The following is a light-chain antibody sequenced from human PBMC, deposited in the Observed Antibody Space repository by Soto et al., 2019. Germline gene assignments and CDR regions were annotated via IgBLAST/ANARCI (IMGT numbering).Light chain of an antibody. CDR1: QSVRSSY. J-gene: IGKJ1*01. V-gene: IGKV3-20*01. Sequence: EIVLTQSPGTLSLSPGERATLSCRASQSVRSSYLAWYQHKPGQAPRLLIYAASSRATGIPDMFSGSGSGTAFTVLSSRLEEEAAVVYYAQQCGRSASTCGRGLKVEIK. CDR2: AAS. CDR3: QQCGRSAST.